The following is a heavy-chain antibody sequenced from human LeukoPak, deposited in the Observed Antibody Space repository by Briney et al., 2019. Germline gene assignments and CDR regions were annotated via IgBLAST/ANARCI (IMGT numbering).Heavy chain of an antibody. J-gene: IGHJ6*02. CDR2: IYHSGTT. D-gene: IGHD6-6*01. CDR1: GGFISSYY. V-gene: IGHV4-59*08. Sequence: ETVSLTCTISGGFISSYYWSWIRQPPGKGLEWIGYIYHSGTTTYNPSLKSRVTMSVDTSKNQLSLRLTSVTAADTAVYYCARRGAARRYDGLDVWGQVTTVTVSS. CDR3: ARRGAARRYDGLDV.